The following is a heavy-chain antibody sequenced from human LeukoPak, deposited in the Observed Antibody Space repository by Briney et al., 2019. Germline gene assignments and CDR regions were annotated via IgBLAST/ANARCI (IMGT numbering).Heavy chain of an antibody. J-gene: IGHJ4*02. Sequence: GGSLRLSCAASGFTVSSNYMGWVRRAPGKGLEWVSLIYGGGSTYYADSVKGRFTISRDNSKNTLYLQMNSLRAEDTAVYYCAKGMGDFVGYFDYWGQGTLVTVSS. CDR3: AKGMGDFVGYFDY. CDR1: GFTVSSNY. CDR2: IYGGGST. V-gene: IGHV3-53*01. D-gene: IGHD2-21*01.